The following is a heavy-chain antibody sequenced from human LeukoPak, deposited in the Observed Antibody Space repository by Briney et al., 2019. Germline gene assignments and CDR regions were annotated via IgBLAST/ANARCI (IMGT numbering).Heavy chain of an antibody. CDR3: SRPGDSSGYYFGEFDS. D-gene: IGHD3-22*01. CDR2: IYPGDSDT. V-gene: IGHV5-51*01. CDR1: GYSFTNYW. J-gene: IGHJ4*02. Sequence: GESLKISCKASGYSFTNYWIVWVRQMPGKGLEWVGIIYPGDSDTTYSPSFQGRVTISADKSSNTAFLQWSSLQASDTAIYYCSRPGDSSGYYFGEFDSWGQGTLVTVSS.